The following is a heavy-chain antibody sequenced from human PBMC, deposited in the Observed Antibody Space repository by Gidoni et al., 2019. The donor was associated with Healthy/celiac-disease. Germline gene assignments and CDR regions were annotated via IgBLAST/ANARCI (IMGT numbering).Heavy chain of an antibody. Sequence: EVQLVESGGGLVQPGGSLRLSCAAPGFTFSSYDMHWVRQATGKGLEWVSAIGTAGDTYYPGSVKGRFTISRENAKNSLYLQMNSLRAGDTAVYYCAREWSSDRAFDIWGQGTMVTVSS. V-gene: IGHV3-13*04. J-gene: IGHJ3*02. CDR1: GFTFSSYD. CDR3: AREWSSDRAFDI. D-gene: IGHD6-25*01. CDR2: IGTAGDT.